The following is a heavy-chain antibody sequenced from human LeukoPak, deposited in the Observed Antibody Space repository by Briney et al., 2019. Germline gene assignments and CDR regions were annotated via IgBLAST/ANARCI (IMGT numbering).Heavy chain of an antibody. J-gene: IGHJ4*02. CDR2: ISSSSSTI. CDR1: GFTFSSYS. Sequence: GGSLRLSCAASGFTFSSYSMNWVRQAPGKGLEWVSYISSSSSTIYYADSVKGRFTISRDNAKNSLYLQMNSLRAEDTAVYYCARGGGKGSFDYWGQGTLATVSS. CDR3: ARGGGKGSFDY. V-gene: IGHV3-48*01.